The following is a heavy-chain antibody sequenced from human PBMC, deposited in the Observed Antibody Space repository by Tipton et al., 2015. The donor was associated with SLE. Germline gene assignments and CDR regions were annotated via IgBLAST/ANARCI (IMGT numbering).Heavy chain of an antibody. D-gene: IGHD3-16*01. Sequence: LRLSCTVSGGSISSGGYYWSWIRQHPGKGLEWIGYIYYSGSAYYNPSLKSRVTISIDTSKNQFSLKLSSVTAADTAVYYCARKRLPDLDFDLWGRGTLVTVSS. CDR3: ARKRLPDLDFDL. CDR2: IYYSGSA. V-gene: IGHV4-31*03. J-gene: IGHJ2*01. CDR1: GGSISSGGYY.